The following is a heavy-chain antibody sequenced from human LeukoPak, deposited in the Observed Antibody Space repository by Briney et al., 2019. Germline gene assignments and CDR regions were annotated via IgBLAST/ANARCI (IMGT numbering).Heavy chain of an antibody. V-gene: IGHV3-21*05. CDR3: AMNGGSYSFDT. CDR1: GFTLSSYT. D-gene: IGHD2-15*01. J-gene: IGHJ5*02. Sequence: GGSLRLSCAASGFTLSSYTMTWVRQAPGKGREWLSYITNSRSYTEYADSVKGRFTISRDNAKNSLYLQMNSVRADDTAVYYFAMNGGSYSFDTWGQGSLLTVSS. CDR2: ITNSRSYT.